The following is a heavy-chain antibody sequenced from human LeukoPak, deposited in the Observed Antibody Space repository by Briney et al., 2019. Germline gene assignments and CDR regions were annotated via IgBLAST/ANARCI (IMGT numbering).Heavy chain of an antibody. CDR3: ARRYYDILTGYYYWFDP. J-gene: IGHJ5*02. CDR1: GGTFSSYA. Sequence: SVKVSCKASGGTFSSYAISWVRQAPGQGLEWMGGIIPIFGTANYAQKFQGRVTITADESTSTAYMELSSLRSEDTAVYYCARRYYDILTGYYYWFDPWGQGTLVTVSS. CDR2: IIPIFGTA. D-gene: IGHD3-9*01. V-gene: IGHV1-69*13.